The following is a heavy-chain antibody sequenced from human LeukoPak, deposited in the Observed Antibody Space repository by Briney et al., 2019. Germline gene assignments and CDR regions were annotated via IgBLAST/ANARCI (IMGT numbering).Heavy chain of an antibody. CDR1: GFTFRDYS. Sequence: HAGGSLRLSCAASGFTFRDYSMNWVRQAPGKGLEWISYIGNDSGNTNYSDSVKGRFTISGDKDKNSLYLQMNSLRVGDTAVYYCARGYKYAFANWGQGTLVTVSS. J-gene: IGHJ4*02. CDR3: ARGYKYAFAN. CDR2: IGNDSGNT. V-gene: IGHV3-48*01. D-gene: IGHD5-24*01.